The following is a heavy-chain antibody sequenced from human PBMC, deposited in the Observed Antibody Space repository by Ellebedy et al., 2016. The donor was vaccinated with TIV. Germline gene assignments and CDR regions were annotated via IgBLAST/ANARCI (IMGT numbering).Heavy chain of an antibody. Sequence: GGSLRLXCTASGFTFGDYAMSWLRQAPGKGLEWVGFIRSKPYGGTPEYAASVKGRFTISRDDSKSIAYLQMNSLKTEDTAVYYCTRDREGWNSHYYYYMDVWGKGTTVTVSS. V-gene: IGHV3-49*03. CDR3: TRDREGWNSHYYYYMDV. J-gene: IGHJ6*03. CDR2: IRSKPYGGTP. CDR1: GFTFGDYA. D-gene: IGHD1-1*01.